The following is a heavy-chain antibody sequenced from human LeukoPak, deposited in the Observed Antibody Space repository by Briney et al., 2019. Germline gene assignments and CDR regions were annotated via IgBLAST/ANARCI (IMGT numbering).Heavy chain of an antibody. Sequence: GESLKISCKVSGYSFTSYWIGWVRQMPGEGLEWMGIIYPGDSDTRYSPSFQGQVTISADKSISTAYLQWSSLKASDTAMYYCARLSYYDILTGSDAFDIWGQGTMVTVSS. CDR2: IYPGDSDT. CDR1: GYSFTSYW. J-gene: IGHJ3*02. D-gene: IGHD3-9*01. CDR3: ARLSYYDILTGSDAFDI. V-gene: IGHV5-51*01.